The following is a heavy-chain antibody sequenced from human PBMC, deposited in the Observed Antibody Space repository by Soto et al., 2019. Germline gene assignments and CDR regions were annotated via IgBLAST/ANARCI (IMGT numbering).Heavy chain of an antibody. D-gene: IGHD2-8*01. J-gene: IGHJ6*02. V-gene: IGHV1-2*04. CDR1: GYSFTDYH. CDR2: INPKSGGT. Sequence: ASVKVSCKAPGYSFTDYHIHWVRQAPGQGLEWLGRINPKSGGTSTAQKFQGWVTMTTDTSISTASMELTRLTSDDTAIYYCARGDSTDCSNGVCSFFYNHDMDVWGQGTTVTVSS. CDR3: ARGDSTDCSNGVCSFFYNHDMDV.